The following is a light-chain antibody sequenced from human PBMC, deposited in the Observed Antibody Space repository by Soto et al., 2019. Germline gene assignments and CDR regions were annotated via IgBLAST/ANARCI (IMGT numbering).Light chain of an antibody. J-gene: IGKJ1*01. Sequence: LTQPPPSLSASVGAGATNNSRASQGISSALAWYQQKPGKAPKLLIYDASSLESGVPSRFIRSEAGIGFSLTISSLLFDDSSDYSFPQYHYSCSFGQGTKVDI. CDR3: PQYHYSCS. V-gene: IGKV1D-13*01. CDR1: QGISSA. CDR2: DAS.